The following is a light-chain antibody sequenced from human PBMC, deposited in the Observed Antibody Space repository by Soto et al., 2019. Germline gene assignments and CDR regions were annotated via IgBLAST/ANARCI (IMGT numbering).Light chain of an antibody. V-gene: IGLV1-47*01. CDR3: AVWDDSLSGRV. J-gene: IGLJ3*02. CDR2: RNN. CDR1: SSNIGSNY. Sequence: QSVLTQPPSASGTPGQRVTISCSGSSSNIGSNYVSWHQQFPGTAPKLLIHRNNQRPSGVPDRFSGSKSGTSASLAISGLRSEDEADYYCAVWDDSLSGRVFGGGTKVPVL.